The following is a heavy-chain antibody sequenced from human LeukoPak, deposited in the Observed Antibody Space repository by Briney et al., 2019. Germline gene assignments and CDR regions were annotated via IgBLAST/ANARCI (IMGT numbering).Heavy chain of an antibody. Sequence: SQTLSLTCSVSGDSITSRDYYWSWIRQTPGKGLEWIGYIYYSGSTSYNPSLKSRVTISVDRSKNQFSLKLSSVTAADTAVYYCAARYSSGWYPDYWGQGTLVTVSS. CDR2: IYYSGST. D-gene: IGHD6-19*01. J-gene: IGHJ4*02. V-gene: IGHV4-30-4*08. CDR1: GDSITSRDYY. CDR3: AARYSSGWYPDY.